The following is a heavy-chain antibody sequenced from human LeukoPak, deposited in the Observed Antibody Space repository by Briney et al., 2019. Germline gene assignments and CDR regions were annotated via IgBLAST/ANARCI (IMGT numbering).Heavy chain of an antibody. D-gene: IGHD3-16*01. V-gene: IGHV3-21*01. Sequence: GGSLRLSCVASGFSFSSYNMNWVRQAPGKGLEWVSSISRSASNIYYADSVKGRFTISRDNAKNSFYLQMNSLRAEDTAVFYCARDPEGFGATYFDYWGQGTLVTVSS. CDR1: GFSFSSYN. J-gene: IGHJ4*02. CDR2: ISRSASNI. CDR3: ARDPEGFGATYFDY.